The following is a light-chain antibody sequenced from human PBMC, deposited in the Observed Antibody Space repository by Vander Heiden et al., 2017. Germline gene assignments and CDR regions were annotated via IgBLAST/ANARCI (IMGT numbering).Light chain of an antibody. CDR2: GAS. CDR3: QQYGTSPYT. Sequence: VFTQSPGTLSLSPRDRATLSCRASQSVGSSYLAWYQQKPGQAPRLLIYGASSRATGIPDRFSGSGSGTDFTLTISRLEPEDFAVYYCQQYGTSPYTFGQGTKLEIK. J-gene: IGKJ2*01. V-gene: IGKV3-20*01. CDR1: QSVGSSY.